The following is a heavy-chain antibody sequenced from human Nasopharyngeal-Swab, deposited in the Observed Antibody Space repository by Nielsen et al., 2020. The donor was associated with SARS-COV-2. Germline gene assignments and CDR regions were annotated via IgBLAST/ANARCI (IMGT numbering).Heavy chain of an antibody. V-gene: IGHV4-4*02. J-gene: IGHJ6*02. CDR3: ARGKTGTLEWLLPDEMSYGMDV. D-gene: IGHD3-3*01. CDR2: IYHSGST. Sequence: VRQAPGKGLEWIGEIYHSGSTNYNPSLKSRVTISVDKSKNQFSLKLSSVTAADTAVYYCARGKTGTLEWLLPDEMSYGMDVWGQGTTVTVSS.